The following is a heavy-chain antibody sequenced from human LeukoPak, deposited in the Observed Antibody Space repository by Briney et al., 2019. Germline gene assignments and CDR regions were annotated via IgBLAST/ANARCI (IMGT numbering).Heavy chain of an antibody. D-gene: IGHD3-22*01. Sequence: GGSLRLSCAASGFTFSSYEMNWVRQAPGKGLEWVSYISSSGSTIYYADSVKGRFTISRDNAKNSLYLQMNSLRAEDTAVYYCARALNYDSSGYHYWGQGTLVTVSS. J-gene: IGHJ4*02. CDR3: ARALNYDSSGYHY. CDR2: ISSSGSTI. V-gene: IGHV3-48*03. CDR1: GFTFSSYE.